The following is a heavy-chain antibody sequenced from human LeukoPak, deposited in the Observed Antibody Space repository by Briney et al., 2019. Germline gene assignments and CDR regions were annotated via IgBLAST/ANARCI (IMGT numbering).Heavy chain of an antibody. J-gene: IGHJ1*01. Sequence: PGGSLSLSCAASGFTFSSYGMHWVRQAPGKGLEWVAVISYGGSNKYYADSVKGRFTISRDNSKNTLYLQMNSLRAEDTAVYYCAKADPRVADFQHWGQGTLVTVSS. V-gene: IGHV3-30*18. CDR2: ISYGGSNK. CDR3: AKADPRVADFQH. CDR1: GFTFSSYG.